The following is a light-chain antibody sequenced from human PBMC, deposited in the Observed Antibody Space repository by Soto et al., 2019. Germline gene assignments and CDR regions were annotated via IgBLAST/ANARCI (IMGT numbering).Light chain of an antibody. CDR2: SDN. Sequence: QSVLTQPPSASGTPGQRVSVSCSGSSSNIGSNFVYWYQQVPGTAPKLLIYSDNQRPSGVPDRFSGYKSGTSASLAISGLRSEDEGDYYCAAWDDSLSGVFGGGTKLTVL. CDR1: SSNIGSNF. V-gene: IGLV1-47*02. CDR3: AAWDDSLSGV. J-gene: IGLJ2*01.